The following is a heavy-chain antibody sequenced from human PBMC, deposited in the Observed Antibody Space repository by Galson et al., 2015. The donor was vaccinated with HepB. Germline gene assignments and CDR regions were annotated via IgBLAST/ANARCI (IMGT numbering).Heavy chain of an antibody. CDR3: AREHIVVVTPQYCFDY. Sequence: SVKVSCKASGGTFSSYAISWVRQAPGQGLEWMGRIIPILGIANYAQKFQGRVTITADKSTSTAYMELSSLRSEDTAVYYCAREHIVVVTPQYCFDYWGQGTLVTVSS. V-gene: IGHV1-69*04. D-gene: IGHD2-21*02. CDR1: GGTFSSYA. J-gene: IGHJ4*02. CDR2: IIPILGIA.